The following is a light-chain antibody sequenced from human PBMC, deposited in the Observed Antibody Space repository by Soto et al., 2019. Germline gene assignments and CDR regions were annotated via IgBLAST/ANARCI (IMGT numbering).Light chain of an antibody. CDR2: LTS. V-gene: IGKV3-15*01. CDR3: QYYNNLQSAT. Sequence: TQCPDTLFLSPGESTTHSCGTSQYIEYNLAWFQQKPGPTPRLLMFLTSSRATGFPARFSGSGSGTEFNLTMSRLKSEDCVVYCCQYYNNLQSATFGGGTMVDIK. CDR1: QYIEYN. J-gene: IGKJ4*01.